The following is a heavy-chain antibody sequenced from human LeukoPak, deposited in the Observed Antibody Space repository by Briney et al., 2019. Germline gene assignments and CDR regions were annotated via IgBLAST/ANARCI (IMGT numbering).Heavy chain of an antibody. CDR3: ARLVVSSWYHEVLLGRDY. Sequence: SETLSLTCTVSGGSISSRPYCWGWIRQPPGKGLEWLGSFYYSGSTGYRSSLKSRLSISVDTSKNQISLKLSSVTAADTAVYYCARLVVSSWYHEVLLGRDYWGQGTLVTVSS. CDR1: GGSISSRPYC. CDR2: FYYSGST. V-gene: IGHV4-39*01. D-gene: IGHD6-13*01. J-gene: IGHJ4*02.